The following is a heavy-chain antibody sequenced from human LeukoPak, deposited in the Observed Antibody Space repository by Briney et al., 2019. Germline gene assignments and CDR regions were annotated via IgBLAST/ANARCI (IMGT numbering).Heavy chain of an antibody. CDR2: ISYDGSNK. CDR3: ARARSGWYLGQFDY. CDR1: GFTFSNFA. V-gene: IGHV3-30*04. J-gene: IGHJ4*02. D-gene: IGHD6-19*01. Sequence: GSLRLSCAASGFTFSNFAMSWVRQAPGKGLEWVAVISYDGSNKYYADSVKGRFTISRDNSKNTLYLQMNSLRPEDTAVYYCARARSGWYLGQFDYWGQGTLVTVSS.